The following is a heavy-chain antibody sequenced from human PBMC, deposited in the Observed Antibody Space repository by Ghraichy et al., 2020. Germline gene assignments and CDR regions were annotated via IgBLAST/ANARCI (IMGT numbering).Heavy chain of an antibody. J-gene: IGHJ4*02. V-gene: IGHV4-39*01. Sequence: TLSLTCVVSGGSINAASYYWGWIRQPPGKGLEWIGSIYYSGTPYYNPSLKSRVTISVNTSKSQFSLKLSSVTAADTAVYYCASYSGYLDYWGQGTLVTVSS. CDR2: IYYSGTP. D-gene: IGHD3-10*01. CDR3: ASYSGYLDY. CDR1: GGSINAASYY.